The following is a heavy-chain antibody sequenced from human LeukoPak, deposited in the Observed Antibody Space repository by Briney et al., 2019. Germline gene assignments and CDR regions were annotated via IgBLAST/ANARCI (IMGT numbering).Heavy chain of an antibody. CDR2: ISNSGVTT. CDR3: AKGARGVTPVYYSDY. Sequence: PGGSLRLSCAASGFSFSSYAMSWVRQAPGKGLEWVSSISNSGVTTYYADSVKGRFTLSRDNSKHTLYLQMNSLRAGDTAVYYCAKGARGVTPVYYSDYWGQGILVTVSS. D-gene: IGHD4-23*01. J-gene: IGHJ4*02. CDR1: GFSFSSYA. V-gene: IGHV3-23*01.